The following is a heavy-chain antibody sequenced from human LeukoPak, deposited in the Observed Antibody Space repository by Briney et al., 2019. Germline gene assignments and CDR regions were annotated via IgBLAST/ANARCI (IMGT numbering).Heavy chain of an antibody. J-gene: IGHJ4*02. D-gene: IGHD3-10*01. Sequence: SETLSLTCTVSGGSISSYYWSWIRQPPGKGLEWIGYIYYSGSTNYNHSLKSRVNISVDTSKNQLSLKLSSVTAADTAVYYCASLGYYYGSAQIGAFDYWGQGTLVTVSS. V-gene: IGHV4-59*01. CDR3: ASLGYYYGSAQIGAFDY. CDR1: GGSISSYY. CDR2: IYYSGST.